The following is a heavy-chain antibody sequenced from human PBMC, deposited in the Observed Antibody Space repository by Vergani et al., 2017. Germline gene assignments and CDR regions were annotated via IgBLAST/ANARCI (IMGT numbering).Heavy chain of an antibody. CDR2: INPSGGHT. Sequence: SGAEVKKSGASVKVSCKTSGYTFSNYYMHWVRRAPGQGLEWMGIINPSGGHTNYAQKFQGRVTMTRDTSTSTVYMELSSLRSEDTAIYYCARGDYGILTGYRYWGQGTLVTVSA. CDR1: GYTFSNYY. J-gene: IGHJ4*02. D-gene: IGHD3-9*01. CDR3: ARGDYGILTGYRY. V-gene: IGHV1-46*03.